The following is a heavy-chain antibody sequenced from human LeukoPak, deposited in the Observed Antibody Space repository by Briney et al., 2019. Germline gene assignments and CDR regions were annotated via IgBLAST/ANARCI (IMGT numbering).Heavy chain of an antibody. D-gene: IGHD5-24*01. CDR2: IGIDSGNT. CDR3: ARDYKYAFDN. J-gene: IGHJ4*02. Sequence: GGSLRLSCAASGFTFSDYSMNWVRQAPGKGLEWILCIGIDSGNTNYAGSVKGRFTISGDKAKNSLYLQMNSLRVEDTAVYYCARDYKYAFDNWGQGTLVTVSS. CDR1: GFTFSDYS. V-gene: IGHV3-48*01.